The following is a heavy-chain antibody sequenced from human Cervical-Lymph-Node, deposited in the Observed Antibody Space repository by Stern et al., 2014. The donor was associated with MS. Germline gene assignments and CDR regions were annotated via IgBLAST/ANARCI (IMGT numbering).Heavy chain of an antibody. V-gene: IGHV3-21*01. CDR2: ISNNSTHT. D-gene: IGHD4-17*01. CDR3: ARARVGDYARSPHLDS. J-gene: IGHJ4*02. Sequence: EVQLVESGGGLVKPGESLRLSCDASGFTFSHYSINWVRQAPREGLEWISSISNNSTHTYYADSVEGRFTISRDSAKDSVSLHMVSLRAEDTAVYYCARARVGDYARSPHLDSWGQGTLVTVSS. CDR1: GFTFSHYS.